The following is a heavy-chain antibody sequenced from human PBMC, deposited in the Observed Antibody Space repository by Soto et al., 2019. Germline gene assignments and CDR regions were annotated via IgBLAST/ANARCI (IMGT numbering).Heavy chain of an antibody. D-gene: IGHD1-7*01. CDR3: ARDGVNNWNYGRASMDV. V-gene: IGHV3-21*01. CDR1: GFTFSSYS. Sequence: GGPLRLSCAASGFTFSSYSMNWVRQAPGKGLEWVSSISSSSSYIYYADSVKGRFTISRDNARNSLYLQMNSLRAEDTAVYYCARDGVNNWNYGRASMDVWGQGTTVTVSS. J-gene: IGHJ6*02. CDR2: ISSSSSYI.